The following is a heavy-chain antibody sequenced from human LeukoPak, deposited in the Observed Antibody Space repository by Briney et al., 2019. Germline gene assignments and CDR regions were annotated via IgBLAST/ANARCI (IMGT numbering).Heavy chain of an antibody. J-gene: IGHJ1*01. Sequence: GGSLRLSCVASGVTIRNSWMSWVRQAPGKGPEWVANIHPDGSVQNYVDSVKGRFTISRDNAKNSLYLQINNLRAEDTAVYYCASTFPYFSDDDFALGGQGTLVTVSS. V-gene: IGHV3-7*01. D-gene: IGHD2-15*01. CDR1: GVTIRNSW. CDR2: IHPDGSVQ. CDR3: ASTFPYFSDDDFAL.